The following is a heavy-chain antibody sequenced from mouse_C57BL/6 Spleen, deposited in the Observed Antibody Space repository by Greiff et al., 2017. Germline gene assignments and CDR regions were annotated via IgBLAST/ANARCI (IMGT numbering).Heavy chain of an antibody. CDR2: IYPRDGST. CDR3: ARYYYGSSFYFDY. Sequence: VKLVESDAELVKPGASVKISCKVSGYTFTDHTIHWMKQRPEQGLEWIGYIYPRDGSTKYNEKFKGKATLTADKSSSTAYMQLNSLTSEDSAVYFGARYYYGSSFYFDYWGQGTTLTVSS. CDR1: GYTFTDHT. D-gene: IGHD1-1*01. V-gene: IGHV1-78*01. J-gene: IGHJ2*01.